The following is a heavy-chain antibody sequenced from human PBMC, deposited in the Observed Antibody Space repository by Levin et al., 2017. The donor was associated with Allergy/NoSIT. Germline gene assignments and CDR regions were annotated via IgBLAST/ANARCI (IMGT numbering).Heavy chain of an antibody. Sequence: PSETLSLTCTVSGGFIHSYFWSWTRQPPGKGLEWIGYIYYNWNTDYNPSLKSRVTISGDTSKNQFSLRLSSVTAADTAVYYCARHREYGGSDSWGQGTLVTVSS. V-gene: IGHV4-59*08. CDR1: GGFIHSYF. CDR2: IYYNWNT. D-gene: IGHD4-23*01. J-gene: IGHJ4*02. CDR3: ARHREYGGSDS.